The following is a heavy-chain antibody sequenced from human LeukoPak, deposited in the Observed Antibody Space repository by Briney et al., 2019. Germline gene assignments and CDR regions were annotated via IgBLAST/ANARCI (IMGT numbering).Heavy chain of an antibody. CDR1: GGSISSTSYY. CDR3: ARHGYYDYVWGSYRRSYYFDY. V-gene: IGHV4-39*01. CDR2: IYYSGST. J-gene: IGHJ4*02. Sequence: SETLSLTCTVSGGSISSTSYYWGWIRQPPGKGLEWIGNIYYSGSTNYNPSLKSRVTISVDTSKNQFSLKLSSVTAADTAVYYCARHGYYDYVWGSYRRSYYFDYWGQGTLATVSS. D-gene: IGHD3-16*02.